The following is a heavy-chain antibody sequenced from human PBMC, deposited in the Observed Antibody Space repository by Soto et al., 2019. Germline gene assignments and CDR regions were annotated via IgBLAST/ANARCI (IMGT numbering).Heavy chain of an antibody. V-gene: IGHV1-18*04. D-gene: IGHD2-2*01. Sequence: GASVKVSCKASGYISADFGISWVRQAPGQGLEWMGWVSGNNGASNPAPKVQGRITMTLDTSTGVSYMALRSLRSDDTAIYYCVRDQKYFRVNGDWFDSWGQGTLVTVSS. CDR1: GYISADFG. CDR2: VSGNNGAS. CDR3: VRDQKYFRVNGDWFDS. J-gene: IGHJ5*01.